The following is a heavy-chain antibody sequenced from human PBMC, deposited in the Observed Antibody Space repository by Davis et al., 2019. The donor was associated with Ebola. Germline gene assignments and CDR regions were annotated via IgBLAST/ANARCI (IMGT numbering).Heavy chain of an antibody. D-gene: IGHD2-2*01. CDR3: ARGTREYPLLCDY. CDR1: DGPISSFY. V-gene: IGHV4-59*01. J-gene: IGHJ4*02. CDR2: IHYSGRI. Sequence: PSETLSLTCTTPDGPISSFYWTWIRQPPGKALEWIGNIHYSGRISYNPSLKSRLTISLDMPKNQFSLKLNSVTAADTAVYYCARGTREYPLLCDYWAQGTLVTVSS.